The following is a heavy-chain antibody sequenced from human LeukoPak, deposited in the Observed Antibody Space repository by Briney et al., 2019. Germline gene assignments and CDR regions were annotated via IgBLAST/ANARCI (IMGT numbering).Heavy chain of an antibody. D-gene: IGHD5-18*01. CDR1: LVSISSYY. CDR3: ARGYSYGPNWFDP. Sequence: SETLSLTCTASLVSISSYYWSWIRQPPGKGLEWIGYIYYSGSTNYNPSLKSRVTISVDTSKNQFSLKLSSVTAADTAVYYCARGYSYGPNWFDPWGQGTLVTVSS. J-gene: IGHJ5*02. CDR2: IYYSGST. V-gene: IGHV4-59*01.